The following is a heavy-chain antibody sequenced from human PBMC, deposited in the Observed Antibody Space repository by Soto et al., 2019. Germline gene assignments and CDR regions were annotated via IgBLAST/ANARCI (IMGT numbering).Heavy chain of an antibody. D-gene: IGHD5-18*01. CDR1: GGSISSGGYY. Sequence: SETLSLTCTVSGGSISSGGYYWSWIRQHPGKGLEWVGYIYYSGSTYYNPSLKSRVTISVDTSKNQFSLKLSSVTAADTAVYYCARARDSGGYSYGYTFDPWGQGTLGTVSS. CDR3: ARARDSGGYSYGYTFDP. CDR2: IYYSGST. J-gene: IGHJ5*02. V-gene: IGHV4-31*03.